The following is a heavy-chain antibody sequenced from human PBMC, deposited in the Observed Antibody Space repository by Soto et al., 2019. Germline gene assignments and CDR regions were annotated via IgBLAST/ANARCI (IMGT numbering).Heavy chain of an antibody. V-gene: IGHV3-30*03. Sequence: QVQLVESGGGVVQPGRSLRLSCAASGFTFSSYGMHWVRQAPGKGLEWVAVISYDGSNKYYADSVKGRFTISRDNSKNTLYLQMNSLRAEDTAVYYCARDYGDFHFVAYWGQGTLVTVSS. CDR3: ARDYGDFHFVAY. CDR1: GFTFSSYG. D-gene: IGHD4-17*01. CDR2: ISYDGSNK. J-gene: IGHJ4*02.